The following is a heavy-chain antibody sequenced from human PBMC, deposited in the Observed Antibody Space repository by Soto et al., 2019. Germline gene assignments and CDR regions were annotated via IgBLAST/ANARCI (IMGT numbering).Heavy chain of an antibody. V-gene: IGHV3-11*01. CDR3: ARIWDYYGSGTTTGWLDP. CDR2: ISSSGSTI. CDR1: GFTFSDYY. D-gene: IGHD3-10*01. J-gene: IGHJ5*02. Sequence: PGGSLRLSCAASGFTFSDYYMSWIRQAPGKGLERHSYISSSGSTIYYADSVKGRFTISRDNAKNSLYLQMNSLRAEDTAVYYCARIWDYYGSGTTTGWLDPCGQGPLVTVSS.